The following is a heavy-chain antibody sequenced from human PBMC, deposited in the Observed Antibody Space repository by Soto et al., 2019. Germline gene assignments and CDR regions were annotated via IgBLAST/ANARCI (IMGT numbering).Heavy chain of an antibody. CDR2: IYYSGST. CDR3: ARRYYYDSIGYAYHYGMDV. CDR1: GGSISSGGYY. J-gene: IGHJ6*02. Sequence: SETLSLTCTVSGGSISSGGYYWSWIRQHTGKGLEWIGYIYYSGSTYYNPSLKSRVTISVDTSKNQFSLKLSSVTAAYTAVFYCARRYYYDSIGYAYHYGMDVWGQGTTDNVSS. V-gene: IGHV4-31*03. D-gene: IGHD3-22*01.